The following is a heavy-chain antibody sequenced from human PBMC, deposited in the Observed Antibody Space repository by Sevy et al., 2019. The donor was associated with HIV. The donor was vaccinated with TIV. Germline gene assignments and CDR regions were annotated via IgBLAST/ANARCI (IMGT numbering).Heavy chain of an antibody. J-gene: IGHJ4*02. CDR1: GFTVSSNY. CDR2: IYSGGST. D-gene: IGHD5-18*01. V-gene: IGHV3-66*02. Sequence: GGSLRLSCAASGFTVSSNYMSWVRQAPGKGLEWDSVIYSGGSTYYADTVKGRFTISRDNSKNTRYLQMNSLRAEDTAVYYCGRYECSYGYLYWGQGTLVTVSS. CDR3: GRYECSYGYLY.